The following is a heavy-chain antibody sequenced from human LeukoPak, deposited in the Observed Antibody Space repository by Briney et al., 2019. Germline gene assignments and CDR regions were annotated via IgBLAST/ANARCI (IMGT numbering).Heavy chain of an antibody. Sequence: PSETLSLTCTVSGGSISSSSYYWGWIRQPPGKGLEWIGSMDYSGSTHFNPSLKSRVAISVGTSKNQFSLKLSSVTAADTAVYYCAVVRGYFDYWGQGTLVTVSS. CDR3: AVVRGYFDY. CDR1: GGSISSSSYY. J-gene: IGHJ4*02. V-gene: IGHV4-39*01. D-gene: IGHD3-10*01. CDR2: MDYSGST.